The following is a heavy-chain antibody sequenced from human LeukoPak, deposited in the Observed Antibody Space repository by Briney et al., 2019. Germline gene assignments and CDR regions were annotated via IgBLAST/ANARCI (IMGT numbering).Heavy chain of an antibody. J-gene: IGHJ4*02. Sequence: PSETLSLTCTVSGGSISSSSYYWGWIRQPPGKGLEWVGSIYYSGSTYYNPSLKSRVTISVDTSKNQFSLKLSSVTAADTAVYYCAREATYYYDSPPFDYWGQGTLVTVSS. CDR1: GGSISSSSYY. V-gene: IGHV4-39*07. CDR2: IYYSGST. D-gene: IGHD3-22*01. CDR3: AREATYYYDSPPFDY.